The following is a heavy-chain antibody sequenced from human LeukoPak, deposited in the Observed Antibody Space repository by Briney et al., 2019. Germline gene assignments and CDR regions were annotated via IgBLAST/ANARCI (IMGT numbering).Heavy chain of an antibody. J-gene: IGHJ3*02. D-gene: IGHD3-10*01. V-gene: IGHV4-39*07. CDR1: GGSISTITYY. CDR2: MYYRGNT. CDR3: ARRVRGVNDAFDI. Sequence: KSSETLSLTCTVSGGSISTITYYWGWIRQPPGKGLEWVGHMYYRGNTFYNPSLKSRVTISVDTSKNQFSLKLSSMTAADTAVYYCARRVRGVNDAFDIWGQGTMVTVSS.